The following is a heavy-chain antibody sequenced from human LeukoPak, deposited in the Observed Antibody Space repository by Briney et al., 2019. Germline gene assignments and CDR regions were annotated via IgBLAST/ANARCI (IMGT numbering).Heavy chain of an antibody. CDR2: IYYSGST. D-gene: IGHD1-1*01. Sequence: SETLSLTCTVSGGSISSSSYYWGWIRQPPGKGLEWIGYIYYSGSTNYNPSLKSRVTISVDTSKNQFSLKLSSVTAADTAVYYCARSSWNGPDYWGQGTLVTVSS. CDR3: ARSSWNGPDY. J-gene: IGHJ4*02. V-gene: IGHV4-61*05. CDR1: GGSISSSSYY.